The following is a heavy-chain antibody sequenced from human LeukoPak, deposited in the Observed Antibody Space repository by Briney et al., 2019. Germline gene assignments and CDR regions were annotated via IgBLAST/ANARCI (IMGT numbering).Heavy chain of an antibody. CDR1: GGSMHNYF. J-gene: IGHJ5*02. D-gene: IGHD5-18*01. CDR3: ARDQNNYGQNWFDP. Sequence: PSETLSLTCTVSGGSMHNYFWSWIRQPPGKGLEWIGYIYYSGSTNYNPSLKSRVTISVDTSKNQFSLKLSSMTAADTAVYYCARDQNNYGQNWFDPWGQGTLVTVSS. CDR2: IYYSGST. V-gene: IGHV4-59*01.